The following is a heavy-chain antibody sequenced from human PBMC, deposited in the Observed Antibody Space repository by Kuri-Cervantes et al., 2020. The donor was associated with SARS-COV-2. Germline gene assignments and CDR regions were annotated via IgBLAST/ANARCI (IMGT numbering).Heavy chain of an antibody. Sequence: GSLRLSCTVSGGSISSYYWSWIRQPPGQGLEWLGYIYYSGSTKYNPSLESRVTISLDTSRNQFSLKLSSVTAADTAAYYCAREGSSSWYRTKGGYFDYWGQGTLVTVSS. V-gene: IGHV4-59*12. CDR1: GGSISSYY. CDR2: IYYSGST. J-gene: IGHJ4*02. D-gene: IGHD6-13*01. CDR3: AREGSSSWYRTKGGYFDY.